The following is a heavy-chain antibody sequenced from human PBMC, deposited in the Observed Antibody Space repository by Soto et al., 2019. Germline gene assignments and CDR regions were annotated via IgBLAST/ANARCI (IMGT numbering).Heavy chain of an antibody. J-gene: IGHJ4*02. Sequence: SETLSLTCSVSGGAVSSSTSYWGWIRQPPGKGLEWIGFVSYSGGAYYSPSLKSRVTTSVDTSKNQVSLKLSSVTAADTAVYYCARLRIDFWSGYYDYWGQGTLVTVSS. CDR2: VSYSGGA. V-gene: IGHV4-39*01. CDR1: GGAVSSSTSY. CDR3: ARLRIDFWSGYYDY. D-gene: IGHD3-3*01.